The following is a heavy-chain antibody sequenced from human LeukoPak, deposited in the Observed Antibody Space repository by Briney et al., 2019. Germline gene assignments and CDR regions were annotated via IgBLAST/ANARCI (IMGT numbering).Heavy chain of an antibody. J-gene: IGHJ4*02. CDR1: GASMSDYY. V-gene: IGHV4-59*08. CDR2: IYYTGST. D-gene: IGHD3-9*01. CDR3: VRRVRYFGQNDY. Sequence: SEILSLTCTVSGASMSDYYWSWIRQPPGKGLEWIGYIYYTGSTNYNPSLKSRVTMSVDTSKNQISLELSSVTAADSAVYYCVRRVRYFGQNDYWGQGTLATVSS.